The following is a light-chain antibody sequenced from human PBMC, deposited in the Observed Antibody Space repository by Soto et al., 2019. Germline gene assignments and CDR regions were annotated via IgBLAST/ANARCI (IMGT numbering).Light chain of an antibody. Sequence: ESVLTQSPGTLSMSPGERATLSCRASQSVSSSYSAWYQQKPGQAPRLLIYGASRRATGIPDRFSGSGSGKDLTLTISILEPEVFALYFLQQYGYSPFTFGPGTKVDIK. CDR1: QSVSSSY. CDR2: GAS. CDR3: QQYGYSPFT. J-gene: IGKJ3*01. V-gene: IGKV3-20*01.